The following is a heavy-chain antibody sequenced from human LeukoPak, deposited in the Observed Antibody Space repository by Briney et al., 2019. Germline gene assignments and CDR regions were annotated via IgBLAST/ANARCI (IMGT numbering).Heavy chain of an antibody. CDR3: ARHSSDWFYFDY. J-gene: IGHJ4*02. D-gene: IGHD6-19*01. V-gene: IGHV4-59*01. CDR2: IYYSGST. Sequence: PSETLSLTCTVSGGSINSYYWSWIRQPPGKGLEWIGYIYYSGSTKYNPSLKSRVTISVDTSKNQFSLKLISVTAADTAVYYCARHSSDWFYFDYWGQGTLVTVFS. CDR1: GGSINSYY.